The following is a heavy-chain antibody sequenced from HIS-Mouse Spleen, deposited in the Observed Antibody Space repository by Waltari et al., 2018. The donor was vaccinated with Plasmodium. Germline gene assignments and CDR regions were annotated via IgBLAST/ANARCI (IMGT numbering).Heavy chain of an antibody. CDR2: IKQDGSEK. D-gene: IGHD7-27*01. Sequence: EVQLVESGGGLVQPGGSLRLACAASGFPFGSYWMSWVRQGPGKGLEGVANIKQDGSEKYYVDSVKGRFTISRDNAKNSLYLQMNSLRAEDTAVYYCARDHNWGWNYFDYWGQGTLVTVSS. CDR1: GFPFGSYW. J-gene: IGHJ4*02. CDR3: ARDHNWGWNYFDY. V-gene: IGHV3-7*01.